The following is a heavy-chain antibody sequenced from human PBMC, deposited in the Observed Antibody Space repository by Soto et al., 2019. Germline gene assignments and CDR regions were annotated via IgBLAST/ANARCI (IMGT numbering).Heavy chain of an antibody. D-gene: IGHD4-4*01. Sequence: QVELVQSGPEVKKPGASVKVSCQASGYTFSSHGVSWVRQAPGQGLEWIGWISAYNGNTNFAQKLQDRVTMTTDTSTSTAYMELRSLRSDDTAVYYCARDYDSSNPRYYYGMDVWGQGTTGTVSS. J-gene: IGHJ6*02. V-gene: IGHV1-18*01. CDR3: ARDYDSSNPRYYYGMDV. CDR1: GYTFSSHG. CDR2: ISAYNGNT.